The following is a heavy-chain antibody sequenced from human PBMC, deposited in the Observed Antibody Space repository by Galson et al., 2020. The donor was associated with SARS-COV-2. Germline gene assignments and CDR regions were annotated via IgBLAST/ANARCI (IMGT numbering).Heavy chain of an antibody. CDR1: GFTFSDCS. V-gene: IGHV3-21*01. Sequence: GESLKISCAASGFTFSDCSMNWVRQAPGKGLEWVSSISSSSGHIYYADAVKGRFTISRDNAKNSLYLQMNSLRAQDTAVYYCARDPKVRYSDWSFFDIWGQGTVVTVSS. CDR3: ARDPKVRYSDWSFFDI. J-gene: IGHJ3*02. CDR2: ISSSSGHI. D-gene: IGHD3-9*01.